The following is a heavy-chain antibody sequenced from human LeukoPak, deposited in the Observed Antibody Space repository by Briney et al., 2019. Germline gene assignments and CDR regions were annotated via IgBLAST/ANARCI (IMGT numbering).Heavy chain of an antibody. J-gene: IGHJ4*02. CDR1: GFTFSNYG. Sequence: GGSLRLSCAASGFTFSNYGMHWVRQAPGKGLEWVAFIRYDGSNKYYADSVKGRFTISRDNSKNTLYLQMNSLRAEDTAVYYCAKSDYYDNGGYYYYFDYWGQGTLVTVSS. CDR2: IRYDGSNK. CDR3: AKSDYYDNGGYYYYFDY. V-gene: IGHV3-30*02. D-gene: IGHD3-22*01.